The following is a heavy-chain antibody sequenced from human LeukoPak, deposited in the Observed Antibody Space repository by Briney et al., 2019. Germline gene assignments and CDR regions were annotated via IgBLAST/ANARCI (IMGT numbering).Heavy chain of an antibody. J-gene: IGHJ4*02. CDR1: GFTFSNYG. CDR3: AKDGYYCSSTSCYLDN. V-gene: IGHV3-23*01. CDR2: ISGSGSGT. Sequence: GGSLRLSCAASGFTFSNYGMSWVRQAPGKGLEWVSAISGSGSGTYYADSVRGRFTISRDNSKNTLYLQMNSLRAEDTAVYYCAKDGYYCSSTSCYLDNWGQGTLVTVSS. D-gene: IGHD2-2*01.